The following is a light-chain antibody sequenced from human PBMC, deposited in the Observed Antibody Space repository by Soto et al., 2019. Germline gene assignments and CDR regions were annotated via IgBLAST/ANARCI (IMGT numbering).Light chain of an antibody. CDR2: GAS. Sequence: ENVLTQSPGTLSLSPGERATLSCRASQSVSSSYLAWYQQKPGQAPRLLIYGASIRATGIPDRFSGSGSGTDFTLTISGLESEDFAVYFCHQYGSSPYTFGQGTKLEIK. V-gene: IGKV3-20*01. CDR1: QSVSSSY. CDR3: HQYGSSPYT. J-gene: IGKJ2*01.